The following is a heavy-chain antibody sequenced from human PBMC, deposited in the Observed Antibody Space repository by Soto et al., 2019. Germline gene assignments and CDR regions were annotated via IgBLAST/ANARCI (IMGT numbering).Heavy chain of an antibody. CDR2: ISYDGNNK. CDR1: EFTFSNYA. D-gene: IGHD4-17*01. J-gene: IGHJ4*02. CDR3: ARGPSYSDSYFDH. Sequence: QAQLVESGGGAVQPGGSRRLSCAASEFTFSNYAMHWVRQAPGKGLQWLAVISYDGNNKYYADSVEGRFTISRDNSKNTVYLQMNSLRLEDTAVYYCARGPSYSDSYFDHWGQGTLVTVSS. V-gene: IGHV3-30*03.